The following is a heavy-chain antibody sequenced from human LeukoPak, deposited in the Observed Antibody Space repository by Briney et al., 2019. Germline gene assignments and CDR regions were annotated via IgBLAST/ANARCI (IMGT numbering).Heavy chain of an antibody. V-gene: IGHV1-18*01. CDR2: ISAYNGNT. Sequence: ASVTVSCKASGYTFTSYGISWVRQAPEQGLEWMGWISAYNGNTNYAQKLQGRVTMTTDTSTSTAYMELRSLRSDDTTVYYCARTYYYDSSGYQIPIPMDVWGQGTTVTVSS. D-gene: IGHD3-22*01. J-gene: IGHJ6*02. CDR1: GYTFTSYG. CDR3: ARTYYYDSSGYQIPIPMDV.